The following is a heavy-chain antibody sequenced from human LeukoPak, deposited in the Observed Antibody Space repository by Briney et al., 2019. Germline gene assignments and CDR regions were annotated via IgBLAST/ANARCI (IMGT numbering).Heavy chain of an antibody. J-gene: IGHJ6*03. CDR2: IYYSGST. Sequence: SETLSLTCTVSGGSISSYYWSWIRQPPGKGLEWIGYIYYSGSTNYNPSLKSRVTISVDTSKNQFSLKLSSVTAADTAVYYCARDSTVTKGAGGYYYYYMDVWGKGTTVTISS. V-gene: IGHV4-59*01. CDR3: ARDSTVTKGAGGYYYYYMDV. D-gene: IGHD4-17*01. CDR1: GGSISSYY.